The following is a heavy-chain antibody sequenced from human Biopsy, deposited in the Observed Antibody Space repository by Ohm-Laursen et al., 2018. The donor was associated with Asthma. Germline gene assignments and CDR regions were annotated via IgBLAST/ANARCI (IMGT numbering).Heavy chain of an antibody. CDR1: GYTFNSAG. J-gene: IGHJ6*02. D-gene: IGHD3-10*01. CDR3: ARAVDYSHYYGIDV. V-gene: IGHV1-18*01. Sequence: SVKLSCKTSGYTFNSAGITWVRQAPGPGLEWMGWISVYNGNTKVAQRLQDRVTMITDTSTSTAYMELRSLRSDDTAVYFCARAVDYSHYYGIDVWGQGTTVTVS. CDR2: ISVYNGNT.